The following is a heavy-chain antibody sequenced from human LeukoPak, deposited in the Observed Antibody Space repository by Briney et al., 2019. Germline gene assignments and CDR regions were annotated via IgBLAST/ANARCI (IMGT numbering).Heavy chain of an antibody. V-gene: IGHV4-59*01. CDR3: ARAVSSGWLTGHFDY. J-gene: IGHJ4*02. D-gene: IGHD6-19*01. Sequence: SETLSLTCTVSGGSISSYYWSWIRQPPGKGLEWIGYIYYSGSTNYNPSLKSRVTISVDTSKNQFSLKLSSVTAADAAVYYCARAVSSGWLTGHFDYWGQGTLVTVSS. CDR1: GGSISSYY. CDR2: IYYSGST.